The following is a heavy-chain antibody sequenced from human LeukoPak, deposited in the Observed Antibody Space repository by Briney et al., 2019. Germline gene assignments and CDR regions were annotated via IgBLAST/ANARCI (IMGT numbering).Heavy chain of an antibody. J-gene: IGHJ4*02. CDR2: ISSNGGST. V-gene: IGHV3-64D*06. Sequence: GGSLRLSCSASGFTFSRYAMHWVRQAPGKGLEYVSAISSNGGSTYYADPVKGRFTISRDNSKNTLYLQMGSLRAEDAAVYYCVKDGGYSGYETFGYWGQGTLVTVSS. D-gene: IGHD5-12*01. CDR1: GFTFSRYA. CDR3: VKDGGYSGYETFGY.